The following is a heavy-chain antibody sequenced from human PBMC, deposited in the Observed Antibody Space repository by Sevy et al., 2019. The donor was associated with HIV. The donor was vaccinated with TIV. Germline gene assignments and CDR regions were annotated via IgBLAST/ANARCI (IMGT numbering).Heavy chain of an antibody. D-gene: IGHD3-10*01. J-gene: IGHJ6*02. CDR1: GGSISSSSYY. CDR2: IYYSGST. Sequence: SESLSLTCTVSGGSISSSSYYWGWIRQPPGKGLEWIGSIYYSGSTYYNPSLKSRVTISVDTSKNQFSLKLSSVTAADTAVYYCARHRPPPHYYGSGSYYLRQGGMDVWGQGTTVTVSS. CDR3: ARHRPPPHYYGSGSYYLRQGGMDV. V-gene: IGHV4-39*01.